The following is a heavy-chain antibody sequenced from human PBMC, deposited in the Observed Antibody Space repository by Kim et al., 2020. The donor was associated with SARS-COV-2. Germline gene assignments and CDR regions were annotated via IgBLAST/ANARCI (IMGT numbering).Heavy chain of an antibody. D-gene: IGHD6-13*01. Sequence: GGSLRLSCAASGFTFSNYGMSWVRQAPGKGLEWVSVISGSGATTYYADSVKGRFTISRDNSKNTLYLQMNSLRVEDTALYYCAKRKSNSSSWYYFDYWGQGTLVTVSS. CDR3: AKRKSNSSSWYYFDY. V-gene: IGHV3-23*01. CDR2: ISGSGATT. J-gene: IGHJ4*02. CDR1: GFTFSNYG.